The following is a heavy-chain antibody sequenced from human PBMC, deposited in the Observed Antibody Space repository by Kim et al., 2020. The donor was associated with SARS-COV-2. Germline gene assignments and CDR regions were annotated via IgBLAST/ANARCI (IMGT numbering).Heavy chain of an antibody. J-gene: IGHJ3*02. Sequence: SETLSLTCTVSGGSMGDNFWSWLRQPPGKTLEWIGYIHYTGNTDYSSSFKSRVTLSVDASKNQCSLTLQSVTAADTAVYYCATSPGVLPSTNAFAMWGKGTMVSVSS. D-gene: IGHD3-3*01. CDR2: IHYTGNT. V-gene: IGHV4-59*04. CDR3: ATSPGVLPSTNAFAM. CDR1: GGSMGDNF.